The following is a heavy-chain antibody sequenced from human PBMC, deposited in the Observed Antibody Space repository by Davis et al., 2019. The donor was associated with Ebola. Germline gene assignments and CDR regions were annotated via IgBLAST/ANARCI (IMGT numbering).Heavy chain of an antibody. CDR2: VRNKANGHTT. D-gene: IGHD2-15*01. J-gene: IGHJ4*02. V-gene: IGHV3-72*01. CDR3: GSDYRKWSLDY. Sequence: PGGSLRPSCAASGFTFSDHNMDWVRQLPGKGLEWVSRVRNKANGHTTEYAASAKGRFIISRDDSKNSLYLQMNSLKTEDTAVYYCGSDYRKWSLDYWGQGSLVTVSS. CDR1: GFTFSDHN.